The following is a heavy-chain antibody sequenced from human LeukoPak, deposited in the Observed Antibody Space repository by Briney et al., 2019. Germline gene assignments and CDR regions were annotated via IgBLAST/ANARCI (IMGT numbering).Heavy chain of an antibody. CDR2: IYYSGST. D-gene: IGHD2-21*02. CDR3: ARGVVTAPQTFDY. V-gene: IGHV4-39*07. CDR1: GGSISSSSYY. Sequence: SETLSLTCTVSGGSISSSSYYWGWIRQPPGKGLEWIGSIYYSGSTNYNPSLKSRVTISVDTSKNQFSLKLSSVTAADTAVYYCARGVVTAPQTFDYWGQGTLVTVSS. J-gene: IGHJ4*02.